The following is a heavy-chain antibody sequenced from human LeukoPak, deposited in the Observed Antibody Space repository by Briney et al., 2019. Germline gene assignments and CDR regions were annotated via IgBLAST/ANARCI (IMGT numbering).Heavy chain of an antibody. V-gene: IGHV3-23*01. J-gene: IGHJ3*02. D-gene: IGHD3-9*01. Sequence: GGSLRLSCAASGFTFSTYGMHWVRQAPGKGLEWVSGITGDATSTYYSDSVKGRFTVSRDNSKNTLYLQMNSLRPEDTAVYYCAKGPNYDILTGWRKTHNAFDIWGQGTMVTVSS. CDR1: GFTFSTYG. CDR2: ITGDATST. CDR3: AKGPNYDILTGWRKTHNAFDI.